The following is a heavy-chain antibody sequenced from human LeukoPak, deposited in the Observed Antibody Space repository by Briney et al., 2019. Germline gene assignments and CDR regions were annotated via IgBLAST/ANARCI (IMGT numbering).Heavy chain of an antibody. V-gene: IGHV3-74*01. CDR3: AREVRDWYFDL. CDR2: INSDGSSI. Sequence: GGSLRLSCAGSGFSFSAYWMHWVRQLPGKGLVWVSRINSDGSSISYADSVKGRFTISRDNSKNTLYLQMNTLRDEDTAVYYCAREVRDWYFDLWGRGTLVTVSS. CDR1: GFSFSAYW. J-gene: IGHJ2*01. D-gene: IGHD3-10*01.